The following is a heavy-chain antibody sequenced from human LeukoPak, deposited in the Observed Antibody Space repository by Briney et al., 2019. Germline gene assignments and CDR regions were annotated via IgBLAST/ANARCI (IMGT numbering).Heavy chain of an antibody. V-gene: IGHV3-48*03. J-gene: IGHJ4*02. D-gene: IGHD1-26*01. CDR2: ISSSGYTI. Sequence: GGSLRLSYAVSGFTFKSYEINWVRQAPGKGLEGVSYISSSGYTIYYADSVKGRFTISRDNAKNLLYLQMNSMRAEDTAVYYCARDQEWEVLDYWGQGSLVTVSS. CDR3: ARDQEWEVLDY. CDR1: GFTFKSYE.